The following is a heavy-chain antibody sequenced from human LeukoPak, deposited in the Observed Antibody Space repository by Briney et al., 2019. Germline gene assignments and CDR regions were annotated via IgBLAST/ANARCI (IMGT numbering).Heavy chain of an antibody. Sequence: ASVKVSCKASGYTFTSYDINWVRQATGQGLEWMGWMNPNSGNTGYAQKFQGRVTMTRNTSISTAYMELSSLRSEDMAVYYCARDRVEAVTYFDYWGQGTLVTVSS. CDR2: MNPNSGNT. J-gene: IGHJ4*02. D-gene: IGHD4-17*01. CDR1: GYTFTSYD. CDR3: ARDRVEAVTYFDY. V-gene: IGHV1-8*01.